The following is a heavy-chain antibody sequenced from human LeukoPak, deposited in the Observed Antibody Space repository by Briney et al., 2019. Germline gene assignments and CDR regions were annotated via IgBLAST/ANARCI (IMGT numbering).Heavy chain of an antibody. CDR3: AKVEVRGVRLGDYDY. CDR1: GFTFSSYA. J-gene: IGHJ4*02. CDR2: ISGSGGST. D-gene: IGHD3-10*01. V-gene: IGHV3-23*01. Sequence: GGSLRLSCAASGFTFSSYAMSWVRQAPGKGLEWVSAISGSGGSTYYADSVKGRFIISRDNSKNTLYLQMNSLRAEDTAVYYCAKVEVRGVRLGDYDYWGQGTLVTVSS.